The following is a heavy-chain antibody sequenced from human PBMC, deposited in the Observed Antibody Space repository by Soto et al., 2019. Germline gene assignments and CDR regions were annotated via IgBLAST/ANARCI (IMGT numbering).Heavy chain of an antibody. D-gene: IGHD3-10*01. J-gene: IGHJ4*02. CDR2: IYYTGIT. CDR1: GTSIRGYY. V-gene: IGHV4-59*01. CDR3: AREVSSFGSNNFDS. Sequence: PSETLSLTCSVTGTSIRGYYWTWIRQPPGKGLEWIGYIYYTGITKYNPSLKSRVTISVDTSKNQFSLRLNSVTAADTAVYYCAREVSSFGSNNFDSWGQGALVTVSS.